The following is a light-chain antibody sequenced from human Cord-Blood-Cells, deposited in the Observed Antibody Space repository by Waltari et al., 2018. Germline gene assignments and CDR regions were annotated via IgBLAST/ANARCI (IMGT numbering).Light chain of an antibody. CDR2: DAS. V-gene: IGKV3-11*01. Sequence: EIVLTQSSATLSLSPGERATLSCRASQSVSSYLAWYQQKPGQAPRLRIYDASNRSTGIPARFSGSGSGTDFTLTISSLEPEDFAVYYCQQRSNWPRLTFGGGTKVEI. CDR3: QQRSNWPRLT. CDR1: QSVSSY. J-gene: IGKJ4*01.